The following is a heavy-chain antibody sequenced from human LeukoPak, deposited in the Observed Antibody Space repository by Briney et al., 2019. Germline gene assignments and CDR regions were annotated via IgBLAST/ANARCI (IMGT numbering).Heavy chain of an antibody. CDR2: IYYSGST. Sequence: SETLSLTCSVSGASISSYYWSWIRQPPAKGLEWIGYIYYSGSTNYNPSLKSRVTISLDTSKSQFSLKLTSVTAADTAVYYCARAPIPYDRSRTDYRFDPWGQGTLVTVSS. V-gene: IGHV4-59*01. CDR3: ARAPIPYDRSRTDYRFDP. D-gene: IGHD3-16*01. CDR1: GASISSYY. J-gene: IGHJ5*02.